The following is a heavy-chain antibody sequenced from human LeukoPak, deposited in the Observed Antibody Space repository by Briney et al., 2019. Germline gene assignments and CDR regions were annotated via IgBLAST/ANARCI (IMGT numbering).Heavy chain of an antibody. CDR3: ARDLTAVAANWFDP. Sequence: SETLSLTCTVSGGSISTSNYYWDWIRQPPGKGLEWIGNIFYSGSTYYSPSLKSRVTISLDTSRNQFSLKLTSVTPEDTAVYYCARDLTAVAANWFDPWGQGTLVTVSS. D-gene: IGHD6-19*01. CDR2: IFYSGST. CDR1: GGSISTSNYY. J-gene: IGHJ5*02. V-gene: IGHV4-39*07.